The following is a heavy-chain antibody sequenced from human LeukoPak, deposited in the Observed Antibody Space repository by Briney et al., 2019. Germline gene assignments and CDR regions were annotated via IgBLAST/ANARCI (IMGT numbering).Heavy chain of an antibody. CDR2: IYHSGST. D-gene: IGHD3-10*01. CDR1: GGSISSGGYY. J-gene: IGHJ4*02. CDR3: ARGVVRGVIGY. Sequence: SQTLSLTCTVSGGSISSGGYYWSWIRQPPGKGLEWIGYIYHSGSTNYNPSLKSRVTISVDKSKNQFSLKLSSVTAADTAVYYCARGVVRGVIGYWGQGTLVTVSS. V-gene: IGHV4-30-2*01.